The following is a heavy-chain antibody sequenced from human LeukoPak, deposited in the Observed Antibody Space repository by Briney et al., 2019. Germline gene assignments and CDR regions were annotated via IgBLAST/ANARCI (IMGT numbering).Heavy chain of an antibody. J-gene: IGHJ4*02. CDR1: GYTFTGYY. D-gene: IGHD1-26*01. Sequence: GASVKASCKASGYTFTGYYMHWVRQAPGQGLEWMGWINPNSGGTNYAQKFQGRVTMTRDTSISTAYMELSRLRSDDTAVYYCARGGLCGSYTCFDYWGQGTLVTVSS. CDR3: ARGGLCGSYTCFDY. CDR2: INPNSGGT. V-gene: IGHV1-2*02.